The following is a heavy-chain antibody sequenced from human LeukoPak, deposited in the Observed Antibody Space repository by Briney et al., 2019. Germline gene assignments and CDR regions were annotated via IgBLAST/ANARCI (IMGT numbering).Heavy chain of an antibody. CDR2: ISSSSGTI. Sequence: GGSLRLSCAASGFIFSNYNMNWVRQNPGKGLEWLSYISSSSGTIYYADSVKGRFTISGDNAKNSLYLQMNSLRAEDTAVYYCARALGYSYGYAVDYWGQGTLVTLS. J-gene: IGHJ4*02. CDR3: ARALGYSYGYAVDY. CDR1: GFIFSNYN. D-gene: IGHD5-18*01. V-gene: IGHV3-48*01.